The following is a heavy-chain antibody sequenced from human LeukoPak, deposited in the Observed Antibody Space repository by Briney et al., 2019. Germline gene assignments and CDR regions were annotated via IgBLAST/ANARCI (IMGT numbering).Heavy chain of an antibody. J-gene: IGHJ4*01. Sequence: GGSLRLSCAASGFTFSSYWLSWVRQAPGKGLEWVANIKHDGSDKYYVDSVKGRFTISRDNAKNSLYLQMNSLRAEDTAVYYCARDRRPLLSPSFHWGQGTLVIVPS. D-gene: IGHD3-10*01. CDR2: IKHDGSDK. V-gene: IGHV3-7*03. CDR3: ARDRRPLLSPSFH. CDR1: GFTFSSYW.